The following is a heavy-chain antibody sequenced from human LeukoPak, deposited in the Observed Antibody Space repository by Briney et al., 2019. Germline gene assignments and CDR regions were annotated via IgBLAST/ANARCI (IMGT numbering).Heavy chain of an antibody. Sequence: PGGSLRLSCAGSGFTFSRHWMHCVRQAPGKGLVWVSRMNSDGSSTSYADSVKGRFTISRDNAKNTLYLQMNSLRAEDMAVYYCTSDTVDTAVGIDYWGQGTLVTVSS. V-gene: IGHV3-74*01. J-gene: IGHJ4*02. CDR3: TSDTVDTAVGIDY. CDR2: MNSDGSST. D-gene: IGHD5-18*01. CDR1: GFTFSRHW.